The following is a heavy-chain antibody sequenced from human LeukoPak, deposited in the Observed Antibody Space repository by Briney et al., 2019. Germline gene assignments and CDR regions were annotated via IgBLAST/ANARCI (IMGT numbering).Heavy chain of an antibody. CDR3: AKRGVVIRVILVGFHKEAYYFDS. D-gene: IGHD3-22*01. V-gene: IGHV3-23*01. J-gene: IGHJ4*02. CDR2: IAGSGGAT. Sequence: GGSLRLSCAVSGITLSNYGMSWVRQAPGKGLEWVAGIAGSGGATNYADSVKGRFTISRDNRKNTLYLQMNSLRAEDTAVYFCAKRGVVIRVILVGFHKEAYYFDSWGQGALFTVSS. CDR1: GITLSNYG.